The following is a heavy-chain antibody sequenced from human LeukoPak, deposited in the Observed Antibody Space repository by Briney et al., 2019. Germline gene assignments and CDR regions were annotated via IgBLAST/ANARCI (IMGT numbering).Heavy chain of an antibody. CDR1: GGSFSGYY. CDR3: ARGYCTNAVCSLGPTQA. V-gene: IGHV4-34*01. Sequence: SETLSLTCAVYGGSFSGYYWSWIRQPPGKGLEWIGEINHSGSTNYNPSLKSRVTISVDTSKNQFSLKLSSVTAADTAVYYCARGYCTNAVCSLGPTQAWGQGTLVTVSS. D-gene: IGHD2-8*01. CDR2: INHSGST. J-gene: IGHJ4*02.